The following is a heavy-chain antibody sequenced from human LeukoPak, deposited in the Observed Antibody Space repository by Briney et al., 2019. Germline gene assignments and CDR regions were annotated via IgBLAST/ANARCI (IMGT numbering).Heavy chain of an antibody. Sequence: GGSLRVSSAASRFTFFDYAMHRVRQAPGKGLEWGSGISWNSGSIGYAESVKGRFTISRDKAKNSLYLHMSSLRAEDTALCNYAKAPGLPLGIDYWGQGTPVTVSS. CDR2: ISWNSGSI. CDR3: AKAPGLPLGIDY. CDR1: RFTFFDYA. V-gene: IGHV3-9*01. D-gene: IGHD5-12*01. J-gene: IGHJ4*02.